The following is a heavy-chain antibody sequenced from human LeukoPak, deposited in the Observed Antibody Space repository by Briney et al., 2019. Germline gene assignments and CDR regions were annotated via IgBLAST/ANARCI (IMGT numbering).Heavy chain of an antibody. CDR1: GGSISSYY. D-gene: IGHD4-17*01. CDR3: ARDPSYGDSGRFDY. V-gene: IGHV4-59*01. J-gene: IGHJ4*02. Sequence: SETLSLTCTVSGGSISSYYWSWIRQPPGKGLEWIGYIYYSGSTNYNPSLKSRVTISVDTSKNQFSLKLSSVTAADTAVYYCARDPSYGDSGRFDYWGQGTLVTVSS. CDR2: IYYSGST.